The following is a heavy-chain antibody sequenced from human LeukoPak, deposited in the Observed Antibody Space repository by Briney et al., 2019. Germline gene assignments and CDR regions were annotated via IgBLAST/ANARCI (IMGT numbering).Heavy chain of an antibody. D-gene: IGHD6-19*01. CDR1: GFTFDDYA. V-gene: IGHV3-9*01. Sequence: GGSLRLSCAASGFTFDDYAMHWVRQAPGKGLEWVSGISWNSGSIGYADSVKGRFTISRDNAKNSLYLQMNSLRAEDTALYYCAKDIVDSSGFDYWGQGTLVTVSS. CDR3: AKDIVDSSGFDY. CDR2: ISWNSGSI. J-gene: IGHJ4*02.